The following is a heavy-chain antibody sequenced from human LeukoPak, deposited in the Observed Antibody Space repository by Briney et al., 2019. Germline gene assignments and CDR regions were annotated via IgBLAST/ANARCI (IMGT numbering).Heavy chain of an antibody. CDR1: GFIFSYYG. V-gene: IGHV3-30*02. D-gene: IGHD2-8*01. CDR3: ARDRDQYCTNGVCYYFDY. J-gene: IGHJ4*02. CDR2: IRYDGSNK. Sequence: GGSLRLSCVASGFIFSYYGMHWVRQAPGKGLEWVAFIRYDGSNKYYAEFVKGRLTISRDNSKNTLYLQMNSLRAEDTAVYYCARDRDQYCTNGVCYYFDYWGQGTLVTVSS.